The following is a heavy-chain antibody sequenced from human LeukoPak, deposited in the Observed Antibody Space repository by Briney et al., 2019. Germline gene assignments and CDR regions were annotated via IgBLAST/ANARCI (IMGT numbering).Heavy chain of an antibody. CDR3: ARDSLDDDYYDSRPLDH. J-gene: IGHJ4*02. Sequence: PGGSLRLSCAASGFTFSSSGMHWVRQAPGKGLEWVALIWYDGSNEYYADSVRGRFTISRDNSKNTLYLQMNGLRVDDTAVYFCARDSLDDDYYDSRPLDHWGQGTLVSVSS. CDR2: IWYDGSNE. D-gene: IGHD3-22*01. CDR1: GFTFSSSG. V-gene: IGHV3-33*01.